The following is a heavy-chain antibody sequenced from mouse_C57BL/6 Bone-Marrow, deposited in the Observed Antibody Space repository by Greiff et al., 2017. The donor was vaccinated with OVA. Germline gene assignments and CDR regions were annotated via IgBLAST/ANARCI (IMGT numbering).Heavy chain of an antibody. CDR2: IRSKSNNYAT. CDR1: GFSFNTYA. J-gene: IGHJ4*01. D-gene: IGHD2-5*01. Sequence: EVQLQESGGGLVQPKGSLKLSCAASGFSFNTYAMNWVRQAPGKGLEWVARIRSKSNNYATYYADSVKDRFTISRDDSESMLYLQMNNLKTEDTAMYYCVRHDYYSNYHFSYAMDYWGQGTSVTVSS. V-gene: IGHV10-1*01. CDR3: VRHDYYSNYHFSYAMDY.